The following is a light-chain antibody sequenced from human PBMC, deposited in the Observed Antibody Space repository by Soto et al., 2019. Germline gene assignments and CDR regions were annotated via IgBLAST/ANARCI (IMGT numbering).Light chain of an antibody. CDR2: KAS. J-gene: IGKJ2*01. CDR3: QQYNRFPYT. V-gene: IGKV1-5*03. Sequence: DIQMTQSPSTLSASVGDRVTITCRASQSISDWLAWYQQRSGKAPKLLIYKASSLQSGVPPRFSDSGSGTEFTLTISSLQPDDFATYYCQQYNRFPYTFGQGTKLEIK. CDR1: QSISDW.